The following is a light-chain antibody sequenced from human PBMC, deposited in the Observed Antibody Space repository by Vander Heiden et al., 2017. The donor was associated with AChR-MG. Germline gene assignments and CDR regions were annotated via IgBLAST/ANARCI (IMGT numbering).Light chain of an antibody. CDR3: AAWDDSLNGHWV. CDR1: SSNIGSNT. V-gene: IGLV1-44*01. CDR2: SNN. Sequence: SVLTPPPSASGTPGQRVTISCSGSSSNIGSNTVNWYQQLPGTAPKLLIYSNNQRPSGVPDRFSGSKSGTSASLAISGLQSEDEADYYCAAWDDSLNGHWVFGGGTKLTVL. J-gene: IGLJ3*02.